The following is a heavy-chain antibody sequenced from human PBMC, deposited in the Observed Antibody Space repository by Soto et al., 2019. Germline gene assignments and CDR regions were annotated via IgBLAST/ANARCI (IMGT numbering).Heavy chain of an antibody. V-gene: IGHV3-30*18. D-gene: IGHD3-22*01. J-gene: IGHJ5*02. CDR3: AKDADFDTRNLHH. Sequence: QVQLEESGGDVVQPGRSLRLSCAASGFPFSRYERHWVRQVPGRGLEWVALISHDGSNKYYVDSVKGRFIISRDNSKNTVYLQMNSLRTEDTALYYCAKDADFDTRNLHHWGQGTLVTVSS. CDR1: GFPFSRYE. CDR2: ISHDGSNK.